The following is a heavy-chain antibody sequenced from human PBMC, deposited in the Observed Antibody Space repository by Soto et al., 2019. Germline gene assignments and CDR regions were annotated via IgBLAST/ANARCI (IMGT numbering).Heavy chain of an antibody. CDR2: IYYSGST. V-gene: IGHV4-31*03. J-gene: IGHJ4*02. CDR1: GGSISSGGYY. Sequence: QVQLQESGPGLVKPSQTLSLTCTVSGGSISSGGYYWSWIRQHPGKGLEWIGYIYYSGSTYYNPSLKSRGTMSVDTSKNQIALKLSSVTAADTAVHYCAREVQQRVLDYWGQGTLVTVSS. D-gene: IGHD6-13*01. CDR3: AREVQQRVLDY.